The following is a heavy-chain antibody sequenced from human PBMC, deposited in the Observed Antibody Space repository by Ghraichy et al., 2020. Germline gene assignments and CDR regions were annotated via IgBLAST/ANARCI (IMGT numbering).Heavy chain of an antibody. CDR3: ARHYYDSSGYYRFDC. J-gene: IGHJ4*02. D-gene: IGHD3-22*01. V-gene: IGHV4-59*08. CDR2: IHYSGST. Sequence: SETLSLTRTVSGGSISSNYWSWIRQPPGKGLEWIGYIHYSGSTNYNPSLKSRVTMSMDTSKNQFSLKLNSVTAADTAVYYCARHYYDSSGYYRFDCWGQGSLVTVSS. CDR1: GGSISSNY.